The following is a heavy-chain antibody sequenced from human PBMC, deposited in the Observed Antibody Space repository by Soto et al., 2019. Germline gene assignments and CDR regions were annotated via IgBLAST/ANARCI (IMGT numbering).Heavy chain of an antibody. CDR2: VNPSGGST. CDR1: GYIFTAYS. CDR3: AVGFKVDYYSLDV. D-gene: IGHD5-18*01. J-gene: IGHJ6*02. V-gene: IGHV1-46*01. Sequence: QVQLVQSGAEVKKPGASVKVSCKASGYIFTAYSMHWVRQAPGQGLEWMGVVNPSGGSTNYAQKFQGRITMTRDTSTSTVYMDLSSLTSEDTAVYYCAVGFKVDYYSLDVWGQGTTVTVSS.